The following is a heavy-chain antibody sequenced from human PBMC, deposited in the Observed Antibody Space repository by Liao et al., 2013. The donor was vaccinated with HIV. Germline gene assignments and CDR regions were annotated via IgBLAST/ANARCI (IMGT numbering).Heavy chain of an antibody. CDR2: VNHSGST. J-gene: IGHJ3*02. Sequence: QVQLQQWGAGLLKPSETLSLTCAVYGGSFSGYYWSWIRQPPREGAWSGLGKVNHSGSTNYNPSLKSRVTISADTSKNHFSLKVNSVTAADTAVYYCARDPGQGAFDIWGQGTMVTVSS. CDR1: GGSFSGYY. V-gene: IGHV4-34*01. D-gene: IGHD3-10*01. CDR3: ARDPGQGAFDI.